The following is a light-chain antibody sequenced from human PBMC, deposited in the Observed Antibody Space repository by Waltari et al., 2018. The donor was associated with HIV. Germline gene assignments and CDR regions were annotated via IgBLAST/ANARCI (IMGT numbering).Light chain of an antibody. CDR3: AAWDDSLNGHLV. V-gene: IGLV1-44*01. Sequence: QSVLTQPPSASGTPGQRVPISCSGGSSNIGTTPVFWYQPPPGTAPTLLIYPTTQRPSGGPGRFSGSKSGTSAYLAISGLQSEDEADYYCAAWDDSLNGHLVFGGGTKLTVL. CDR1: SSNIGTTP. CDR2: PTT. J-gene: IGLJ2*01.